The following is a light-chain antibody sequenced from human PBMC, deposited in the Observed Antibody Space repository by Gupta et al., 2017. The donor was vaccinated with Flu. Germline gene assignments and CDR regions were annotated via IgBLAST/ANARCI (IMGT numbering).Light chain of an antibody. CDR3: QQSYLAPYS. J-gene: IGKJ2*03. Sequence: DIEMTQSPSSLSTSIGDTVAITCRASERIVNYLSWYQQKPGKAPRLLIYAASTLQRGVPSRFRGSGSGTDFTLTISSLQPEDFATYYCQQSYLAPYSFGQGTKVEIK. CDR1: ERIVNY. V-gene: IGKV1-39*01. CDR2: AAS.